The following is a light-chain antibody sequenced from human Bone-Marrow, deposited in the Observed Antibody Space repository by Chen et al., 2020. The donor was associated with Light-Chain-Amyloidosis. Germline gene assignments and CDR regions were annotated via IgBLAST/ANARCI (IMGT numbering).Light chain of an antibody. CDR3: QQYGTSPHT. CDR2: GSS. Sequence: EIVLTQSPGPLSLSPGEGANLSCRASQTISSNYLTWYQQKFGQAPRLLIYGSSSRATGIPDRFTGSGSGTDFTLTINRLEPEDFAMYYCQQYGTSPHTFGGGTKVEIK. CDR1: QTISSNY. V-gene: IGKV3-20*01. J-gene: IGKJ4*01.